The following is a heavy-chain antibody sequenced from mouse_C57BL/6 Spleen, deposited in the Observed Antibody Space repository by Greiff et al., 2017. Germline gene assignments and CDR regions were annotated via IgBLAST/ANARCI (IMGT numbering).Heavy chain of an antibody. CDR2: IYPGSGST. CDR3: ARSAYYSNLFDY. CDR1: GYTFTSYW. J-gene: IGHJ2*01. Sequence: QVQLKQPGAELVKPGASVKMSCKASGYTFTSYWITWVKQRPGQGLEWIGDIYPGSGSTNYNEKFKSKATLTVDTSSSTAYMQLSSLTSEDSAVYYCARSAYYSNLFDYWGQGTTLTVSS. V-gene: IGHV1-55*01. D-gene: IGHD2-5*01.